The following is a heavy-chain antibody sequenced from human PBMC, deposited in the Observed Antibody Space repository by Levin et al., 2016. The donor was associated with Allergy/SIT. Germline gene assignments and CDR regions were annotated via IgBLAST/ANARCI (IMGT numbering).Heavy chain of an antibody. J-gene: IGHJ6*02. V-gene: IGHV4-59*01. CDR2: IYYSGST. Sequence: WIRQPPGKGLEWIGYIYYSGSTNYNPSLKSRVTISVDTSKNQFSLKLSSVTAADTAVYYCARVNGIESYSYGYYYYYGMDVWGQGTTVTVSS. D-gene: IGHD5-18*01. CDR3: ARVNGIESYSYGYYYYYGMDV.